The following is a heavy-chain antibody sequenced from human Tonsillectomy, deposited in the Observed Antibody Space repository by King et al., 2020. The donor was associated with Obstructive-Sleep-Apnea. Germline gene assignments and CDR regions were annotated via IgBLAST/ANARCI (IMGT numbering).Heavy chain of an antibody. CDR3: AGVGDVVVPAAMPDYLDY. D-gene: IGHD2-2*01. CDR1: GGSISSSNW. V-gene: IGHV4-4*02. J-gene: IGHJ4*02. CDR2: IYNSGST. Sequence: QLQESGPRLVKPSGTLSLTCAVSGGSISSSNWWSWVRQPPGKGLEWIGQIYNSGSTNYNPSLKSRVTMSVEKSKNQFSLKLSSVTAADTALYYCAGVGDVVVPAAMPDYLDYWGQGTLVTVSS.